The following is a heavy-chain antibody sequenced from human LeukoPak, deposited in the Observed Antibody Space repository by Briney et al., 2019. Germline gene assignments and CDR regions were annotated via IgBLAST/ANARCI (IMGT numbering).Heavy chain of an antibody. CDR1: GFTFSSYA. J-gene: IGHJ3*02. Sequence: GGSLRLSCAASGFTFSSYAMSWVRQAPGKGLEWVSAISGSGGSTYYADSVKGRFTISRDNSKNTLYLQMNSLRAEDTAVYYCAKDRLPKYYYDSSGYYPDAFDIWGQGTMVTVSS. CDR3: AKDRLPKYYYDSSGYYPDAFDI. D-gene: IGHD3-22*01. CDR2: ISGSGGST. V-gene: IGHV3-23*01.